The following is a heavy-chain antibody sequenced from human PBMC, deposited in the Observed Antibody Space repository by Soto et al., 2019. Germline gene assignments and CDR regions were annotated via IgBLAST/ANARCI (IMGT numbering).Heavy chain of an antibody. Sequence: EVQLLESGGGLVQPGGSLRLSCAASGFTFSSYAMTWVRQAPGKGLEWVSALSGSGVSTYYADSVKGRFTISRDNSKKTLYLQMNSLRAGDTAVYYCAKGGGSKDYYDTSGYYLYYYYAMDVWGQGTTVTVSS. CDR3: AKGGGSKDYYDTSGYYLYYYYAMDV. CDR1: GFTFSSYA. V-gene: IGHV3-23*01. J-gene: IGHJ6*02. D-gene: IGHD3-22*01. CDR2: LSGSGVST.